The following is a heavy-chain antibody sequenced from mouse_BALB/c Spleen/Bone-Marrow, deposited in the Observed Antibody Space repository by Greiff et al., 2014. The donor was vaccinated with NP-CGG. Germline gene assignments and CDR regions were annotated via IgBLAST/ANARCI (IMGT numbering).Heavy chain of an antibody. CDR1: GFNIKDTY. CDR2: IDPANGNT. J-gene: IGHJ2*01. Sequence: EVQLQQSGAALVKPGASVKLSCTASGFNIKDTYMHWVKQRPEQGLEWIGGIDPANGNTKYDPKFQGKATITADTSSNTAYLQLSSLTSEDTAVYYCANYYYGSHFDYWGQGTTLTVSS. V-gene: IGHV14-3*02. D-gene: IGHD1-1*01. CDR3: ANYYYGSHFDY.